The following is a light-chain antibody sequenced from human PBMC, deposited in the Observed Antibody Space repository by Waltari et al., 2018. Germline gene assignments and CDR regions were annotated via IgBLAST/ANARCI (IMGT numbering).Light chain of an antibody. CDR2: GAS. CDR3: QKYNSVPYT. CDR1: QDISNS. Sequence: DITITLSPSPLSASVCDTVSITCRASQDISNSLAWYQQKPGKVPNLLISGASTMQSGIPYRFSGSGSGTDFTLTIGSLQPEDVATYYCQKYNSVPYTFGQGTKLEIK. J-gene: IGKJ2*01. V-gene: IGKV1-27*01.